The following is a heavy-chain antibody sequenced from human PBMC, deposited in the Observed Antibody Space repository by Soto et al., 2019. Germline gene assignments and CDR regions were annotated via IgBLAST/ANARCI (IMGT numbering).Heavy chain of an antibody. CDR2: ISAYNGNT. CDR3: ARREHRLSSGWYAGMDV. J-gene: IGHJ6*02. V-gene: IGHV1-18*04. D-gene: IGHD6-19*01. CDR1: GYTFTSYG. Sequence: GASVKVSCKASGYTFTSYGISWVRQAPGQGLEWMGWISAYNGNTNYAQKLQGRVTMTTDTSTSTAYMELRSLRSDDTAVYYCARREHRLSSGWYAGMDVWGHGTTVTVSS.